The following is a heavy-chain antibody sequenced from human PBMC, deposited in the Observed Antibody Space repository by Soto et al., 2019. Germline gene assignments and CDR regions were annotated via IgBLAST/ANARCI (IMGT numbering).Heavy chain of an antibody. J-gene: IGHJ4*02. CDR3: ARSLGGHWQSP. CDR2: IYYSGST. V-gene: IGHV4-61*01. CDR1: GGSVSSGSYY. D-gene: IGHD3-16*01. Sequence: SETLSLTCTVSGGSVSSGSYYWSWIRQPPGKGLEWIGYIYYSGSTNYNPSLKSRVTISVDTSKNQFSLKLSSVTAADTAVYYCARSLGGHWQSPWGQGTLVTVSS.